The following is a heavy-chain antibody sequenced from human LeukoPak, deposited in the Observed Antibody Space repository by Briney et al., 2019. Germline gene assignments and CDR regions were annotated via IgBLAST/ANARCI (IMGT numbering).Heavy chain of an antibody. CDR3: VRDHAYAFDI. V-gene: IGHV3-48*01. Sequence: GGSLRLSCAASGFTFSNAWMSWVRQAPGKGLEWISYIRSRDGTVSYADSVKGRFTISTDTAKSSLFLQMNGLSADDTAVYYCVRDHAYAFDIWGQGTMVTVSS. CDR1: GFTFSNAW. CDR2: IRSRDGTV. J-gene: IGHJ3*02.